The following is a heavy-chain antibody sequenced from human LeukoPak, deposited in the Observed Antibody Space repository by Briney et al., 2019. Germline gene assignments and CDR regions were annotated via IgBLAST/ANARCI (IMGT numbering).Heavy chain of an antibody. J-gene: IGHJ4*02. CDR2: ISGSGGST. Sequence: GGSLRLSCAASGFTFSSYAMSWVRQAPGKGLEWVSAISGSGGSTYYADSVKGRFTISRDDSKNTLYLQMNSLRAEDTAVYYCAKDPRPWGSYYFDYWGQGTLVTVSS. CDR3: AKDPRPWGSYYFDY. V-gene: IGHV3-23*01. CDR1: GFTFSSYA. D-gene: IGHD3-16*01.